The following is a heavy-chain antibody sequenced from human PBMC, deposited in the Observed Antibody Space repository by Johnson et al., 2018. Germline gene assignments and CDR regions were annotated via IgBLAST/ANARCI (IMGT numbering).Heavy chain of an antibody. Sequence: QVQLQESGPGLVKPSETLSLSCNVSGASISSYCWSWIRQPPGKGLEWIGYICYSGTTNYSPSLESRISISVYTSKNHFSLSLRSVTPADTAVYYCARIDNGELGHLHHWGQGTQVTVSS. V-gene: IGHV4-59*01. CDR3: ARIDNGELGHLHH. CDR1: GASISSYC. D-gene: IGHD4-17*01. CDR2: ICYSGTT. J-gene: IGHJ1*01.